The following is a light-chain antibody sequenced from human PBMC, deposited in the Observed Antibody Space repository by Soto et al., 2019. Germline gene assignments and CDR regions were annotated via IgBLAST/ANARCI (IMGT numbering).Light chain of an antibody. CDR1: QGFXNR. J-gene: IGKJ1*01. Sequence: IQLTKCTSTLSASVGDRVTIPCRASQGFXNRFVWYERKPGKAPKMLSYXASSLESGVPSRFSGSGSGTEFILTITSLQPDDFATYCCQHYGGMWTFGQGTKVEIK. CDR2: XAS. V-gene: IGKV1-5*01. CDR3: QHYGGMWT.